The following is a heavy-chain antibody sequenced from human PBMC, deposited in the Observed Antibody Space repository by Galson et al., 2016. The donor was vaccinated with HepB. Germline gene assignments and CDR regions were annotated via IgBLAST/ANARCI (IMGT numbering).Heavy chain of an antibody. V-gene: IGHV4-34*01. D-gene: IGHD5-12*01. CDR2: IYHRGSS. CDR1: GGSFSGQY. CDR3: SRDPMYGGFGDV. Sequence: SETLSLTCAVNGGSFSGQYWRWIRQPPGKGLEWIGEIYHRGSSNYNPSLRGRVTMSFDTSDNQFSLKLNSVTAADTAVYYCSRDPMYGGFGDVWAQGILVTVSS. J-gene: IGHJ4*02.